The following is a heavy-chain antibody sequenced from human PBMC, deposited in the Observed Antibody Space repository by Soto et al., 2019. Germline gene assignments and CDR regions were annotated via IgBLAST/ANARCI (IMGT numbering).Heavy chain of an antibody. J-gene: IGHJ4*02. Sequence: QVQLVQSGAEVKKPGASVKVSCKASGYTFTSYDINWVRQATGQGLEWMGWMNPNSGNTGYAEKSQGTVTMTRSASISTADMGLSSRRSEDTAVWCCARSARDCGDGDGGQGARVTVSS. CDR2: MNPNSGNT. CDR1: GYTFTSYD. CDR3: ARSARDCGDGD. V-gene: IGHV1-8*01. D-gene: IGHD4-17*01.